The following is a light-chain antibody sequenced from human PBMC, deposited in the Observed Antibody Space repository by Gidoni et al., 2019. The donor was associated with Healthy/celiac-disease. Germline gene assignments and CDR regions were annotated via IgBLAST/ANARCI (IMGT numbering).Light chain of an antibody. CDR3: MQALQTPLT. CDR1: QSLLHSNGYNY. Sequence: DIAMSQSPRSLPVTSGEPASISCRSSQSLLHSNGYNYLDWYLQKPGQSPQLLIYLGSNRASGVPDRFSGSGSGTDFTLKISRVEAEDVGVYYCMQALQTPLTFGGGTKVEFK. V-gene: IGKV2-28*01. CDR2: LGS. J-gene: IGKJ4*01.